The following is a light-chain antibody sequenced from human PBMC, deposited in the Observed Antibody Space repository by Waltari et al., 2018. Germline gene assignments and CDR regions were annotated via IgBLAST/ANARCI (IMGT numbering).Light chain of an antibody. CDR1: QTVRGY. Sequence: EIVLTQSPATLSLSPGESATLSCRASQTVRGYLAWYQHKLGQAPRLLMSDASKRATGIPARVSGSGSGTDFTLIITSLEPEDFAVYYCQHRSDWPLYTFGQGTKLELK. V-gene: IGKV3-11*01. CDR3: QHRSDWPLYT. J-gene: IGKJ2*01. CDR2: DAS.